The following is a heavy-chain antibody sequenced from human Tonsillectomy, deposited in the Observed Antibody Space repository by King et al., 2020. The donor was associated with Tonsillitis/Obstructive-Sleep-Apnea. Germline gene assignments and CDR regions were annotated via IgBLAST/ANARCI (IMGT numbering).Heavy chain of an antibody. Sequence: VQLVESGGGLVKPGVSRRLSCASSGFTFSDYYMSWIRQAPGKGLEWGSYISSSSRYTKYADSVKGRFTISRDNAKNSLNLQMNSLRAEDTAVYYCARARIAVAGTGGDYWGQGTLVTVSS. D-gene: IGHD6-19*01. J-gene: IGHJ4*02. V-gene: IGHV3-11*05. CDR3: ARARIAVAGTGGDY. CDR2: ISSSSRYT. CDR1: GFTFSDYY.